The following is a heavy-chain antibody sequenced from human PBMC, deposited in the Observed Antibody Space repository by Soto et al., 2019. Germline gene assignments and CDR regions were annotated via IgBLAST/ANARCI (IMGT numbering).Heavy chain of an antibody. CDR3: ARESPILRFLEWLLSINWFDP. D-gene: IGHD3-3*01. CDR1: GFTFSSYD. J-gene: IGHJ5*02. V-gene: IGHV3-13*05. Sequence: GGSLRLSCAASGFTFSSYDMHWVRQATGKGLEWVSAIGTAGDPYYPGSVKGRFTISRENAKNSLYPQMNSLRAGDTAVYYCARESPILRFLEWLLSINWFDPWGQGTLVTVSS. CDR2: IGTAGDP.